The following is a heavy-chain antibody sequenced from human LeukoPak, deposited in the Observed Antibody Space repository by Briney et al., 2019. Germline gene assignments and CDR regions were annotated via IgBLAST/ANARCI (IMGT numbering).Heavy chain of an antibody. J-gene: IGHJ4*02. D-gene: IGHD3-22*01. V-gene: IGHV3-23*01. Sequence: PGGSLRLSCAASGFTFSSYAMSWVRQAPGKGLEWVSAISGSGGSTYYADSAKGRFTISRDNSKNTLYLQMNSLRAEDTAVYYCAKDQSIRATYYYDSSGYYFGSATDYWGQGTLVTVSS. CDR1: GFTFSSYA. CDR2: ISGSGGST. CDR3: AKDQSIRATYYYDSSGYYFGSATDY.